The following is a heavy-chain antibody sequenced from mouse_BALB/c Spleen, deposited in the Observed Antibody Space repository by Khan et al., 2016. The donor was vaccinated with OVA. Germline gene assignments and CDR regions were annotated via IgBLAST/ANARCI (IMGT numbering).Heavy chain of an antibody. V-gene: IGHV5-6*01. CDR3: ASHLTGSFAY. D-gene: IGHD4-1*01. Sequence: EVQLVESGGDLVEPGGSLKLSGAASGFTFSSYSMSLVRQTPDKRLEWVATISSGGDYTYYPDIVKGRFTISRDNAKNTLYLQMSSLKSEDTAMYYCASHLTGSFAYWGQGTLVAVSA. J-gene: IGHJ3*01. CDR1: GFTFSSYS. CDR2: ISSGGDYT.